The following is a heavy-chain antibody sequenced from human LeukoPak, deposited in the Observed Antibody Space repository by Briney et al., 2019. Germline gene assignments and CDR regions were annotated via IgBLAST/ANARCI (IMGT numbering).Heavy chain of an antibody. Sequence: PGGSLRLSCVASGMNFGKYAMPWVRQPPGKVVEWVAVISADGRADHADSVKGRFTVSRDNSKESLFLDKSSLGDEDSALHYCATWAFYHGLDVWGQGTTVIVSS. CDR2: ISADGRA. D-gene: IGHD1-26*01. V-gene: IGHV3-43D*04. J-gene: IGHJ6*02. CDR3: ATWAFYHGLDV. CDR1: GMNFGKYA.